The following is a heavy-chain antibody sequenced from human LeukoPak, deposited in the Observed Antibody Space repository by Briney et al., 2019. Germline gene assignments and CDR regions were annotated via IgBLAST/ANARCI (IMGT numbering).Heavy chain of an antibody. CDR3: AREGYCSSTSCSPYYYYYMDV. CDR1: GFTFDDYA. D-gene: IGHD2-2*01. CDR2: ISWNSGSI. Sequence: GGSLRLSCAASGFTFDDYAMHWVRQAPGKGLEWVSGISWNSGSIGYADSVKGRFTISRDNAKNFLYLQLDSLRAEDTAVYYCAREGYCSSTSCSPYYYYYMDVWGKGTTVTVSS. J-gene: IGHJ6*03. V-gene: IGHV3-9*01.